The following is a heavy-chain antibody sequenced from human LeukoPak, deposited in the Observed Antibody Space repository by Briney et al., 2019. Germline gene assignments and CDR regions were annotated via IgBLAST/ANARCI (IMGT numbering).Heavy chain of an antibody. Sequence: PETLSLTCTVSGGSISSYYWSWIRQPAGKGLEWIGRIYTSGSTNYNPSLKSRVTMSVDTSKNQFSLKLSSVTAADTAVYYCARDRHYYYDSSGYPDAFDIWGQGTMVTVSS. CDR2: IYTSGST. CDR1: GGSISSYY. D-gene: IGHD3-22*01. J-gene: IGHJ3*02. CDR3: ARDRHYYYDSSGYPDAFDI. V-gene: IGHV4-4*07.